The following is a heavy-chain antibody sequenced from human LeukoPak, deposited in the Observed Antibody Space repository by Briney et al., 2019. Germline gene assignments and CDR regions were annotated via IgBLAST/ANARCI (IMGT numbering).Heavy chain of an antibody. CDR1: GDSISRYY. J-gene: IGHJ4*02. CDR2: ISYSGST. V-gene: IGHV4-59*01. CDR3: ARGRYTSLFDY. D-gene: IGHD6-19*01. Sequence: SETLSLTCTVSGDSISRYYWSWIRQPPGKGLEWIGYISYSGSTNYNPPLKSRVTISLDTSKNQFSLKLSSVTAADTAVYYCARGRYTSLFDYWGQGTLVTVSS.